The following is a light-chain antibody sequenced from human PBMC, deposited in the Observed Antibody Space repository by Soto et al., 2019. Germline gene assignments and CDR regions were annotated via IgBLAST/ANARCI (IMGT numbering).Light chain of an antibody. J-gene: IGLJ1*01. CDR3: SSYTSSSPS. CDR2: DVS. V-gene: IGLV2-14*03. Sequence: QSALTQPASVSGSPGQSITISCTGTSIDVGGYNYVSWYQQHPGKAPKLMIYDVSNRPSGVSNRFSGSKSGNTASLTISGLQAEDEADYYCSSYTSSSPSFGTGTKVTVL. CDR1: SIDVGGYNY.